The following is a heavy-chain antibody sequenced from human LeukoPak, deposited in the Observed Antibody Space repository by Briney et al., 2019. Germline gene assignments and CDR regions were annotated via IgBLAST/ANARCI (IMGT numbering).Heavy chain of an antibody. Sequence: GGSLRLSCAASGFTFSSYGMHWVRQAPGKGLEWVAVIWYDGSNKYYADSVKGRFTISRDNSKNTLYPQMNSLRAEDTAVYYCARDGVDFWSGYGYYYYYYYMDVWGKGTTVTVSS. CDR1: GFTFSSYG. J-gene: IGHJ6*03. CDR3: ARDGVDFWSGYGYYYYYYYMDV. D-gene: IGHD3-3*01. CDR2: IWYDGSNK. V-gene: IGHV3-33*01.